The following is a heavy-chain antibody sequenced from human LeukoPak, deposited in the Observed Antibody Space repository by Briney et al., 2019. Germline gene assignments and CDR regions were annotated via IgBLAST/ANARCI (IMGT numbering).Heavy chain of an antibody. D-gene: IGHD2-15*01. CDR2: INPSGGST. V-gene: IGHV1-46*01. CDR1: GYTFTSYY. J-gene: IGHJ6*02. Sequence: ASVKVSCKASGYTFTSYYMHWVRQAPGQGLEWMGIINPSGGSTSYAQKFQGRVTMTRNTSISTAYMELSSLRSEDTAVYYCARPAGCGGGSCYSSYTSNYGMDVWGQGTTVTVSS. CDR3: ARPAGCGGGSCYSSYTSNYGMDV.